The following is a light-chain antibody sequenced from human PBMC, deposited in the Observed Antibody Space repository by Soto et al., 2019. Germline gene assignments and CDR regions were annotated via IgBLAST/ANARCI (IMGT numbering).Light chain of an antibody. CDR2: GAS. V-gene: IGKV3-20*01. CDR1: QSLSSTY. Sequence: EIVLTQSPGTLSLSPGERATLSCSASQSLSSTYLAWYQQKRDQAPRLLIYGASNRATGIPDRFSGRGSGTCFTLTINRLETEDFAVYYCQQYGSSPRTFGQGTKVEIK. J-gene: IGKJ1*01. CDR3: QQYGSSPRT.